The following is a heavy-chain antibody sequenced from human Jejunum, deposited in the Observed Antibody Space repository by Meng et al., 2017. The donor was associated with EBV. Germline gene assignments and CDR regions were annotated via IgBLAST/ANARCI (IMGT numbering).Heavy chain of an antibody. J-gene: IGHJ4*02. CDR1: GGSFSSSGYY. D-gene: IGHD2-8*01. CDR2: IYYSGNT. V-gene: IGHV4-39*07. CDR3: ARVFFGVIDY. Sequence: LQLQESGPGLVKPSETLSLTCTVSGGSFSSSGYYWNWIRQPPGKGLEWIGSIYYSGNTYYNPSLKSRVTISIDPSKNQFSLKLISVTAADTAVYYCARVFFGVIDYLGQGTLGTVDS.